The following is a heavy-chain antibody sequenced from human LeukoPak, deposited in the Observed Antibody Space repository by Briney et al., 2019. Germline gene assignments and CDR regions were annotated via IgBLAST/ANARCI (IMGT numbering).Heavy chain of an antibody. CDR2: IYYSGST. CDR3: ARVLELLDY. Sequence: PSETLSLTCTVSGGSVSSGSYYWSWIRQPPGKGLEWIGYIYYSGSTNYNPSLKSRVTISVDTSKNQFSLKLSSVTAADTAVYYCARVLELLDYWGQGTLVTVSS. V-gene: IGHV4-61*01. CDR1: GGSVSSGSYY. J-gene: IGHJ4*02. D-gene: IGHD1-7*01.